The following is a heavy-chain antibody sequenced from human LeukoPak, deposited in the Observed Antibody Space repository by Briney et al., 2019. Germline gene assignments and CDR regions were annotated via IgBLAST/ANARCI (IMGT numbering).Heavy chain of an antibody. V-gene: IGHV3-30*02. CDR2: IRYDGSDK. D-gene: IGHD3-22*01. Sequence: PGGSLRLSCAASGFTFSSYGMHWVRQAPGKGLEWVAFIRYDGSDKYYADSVKGRFTISRDNSKNTLYLQMNSLGAEDTAVYYCAKNYYDSSGYYYRECFQHWGQGTLVTVSS. CDR1: GFTFSSYG. J-gene: IGHJ1*01. CDR3: AKNYYDSSGYYYRECFQH.